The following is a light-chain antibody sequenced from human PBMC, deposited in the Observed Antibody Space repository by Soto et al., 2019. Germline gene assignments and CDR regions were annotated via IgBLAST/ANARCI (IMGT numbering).Light chain of an antibody. V-gene: IGKV1-39*01. CDR1: QSISTY. J-gene: IGKJ1*01. Sequence: DLQMTQSPSSLSASIGDRVTITCRASQSISTYLNWYQQKPGKAPKLLIYGASSLQSGVPSRFSGSGSGTDFTLTISSLQPEDFATYYCQHSYNTPRTFGPGTKVEIK. CDR2: GAS. CDR3: QHSYNTPRT.